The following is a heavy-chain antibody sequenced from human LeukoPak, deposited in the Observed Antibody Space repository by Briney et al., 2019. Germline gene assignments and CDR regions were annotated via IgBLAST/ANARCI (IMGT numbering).Heavy chain of an antibody. CDR3: AKDPLSIAVAGTEDDY. CDR2: ISGSGGST. CDR1: GFTFSSYA. D-gene: IGHD6-19*01. Sequence: GGSLRLSCAASGFTFSSYAMSWVRQAPGKGLEWVSAISGSGGSTYHADSVKGRFTISRDNSKNTLYLQMNSLRAEDTAVYYCAKDPLSIAVAGTEDDYWGQGTLVTVSS. J-gene: IGHJ4*02. V-gene: IGHV3-23*01.